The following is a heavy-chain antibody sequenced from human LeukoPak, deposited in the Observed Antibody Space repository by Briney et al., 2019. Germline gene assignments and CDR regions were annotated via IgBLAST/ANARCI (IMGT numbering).Heavy chain of an antibody. CDR1: GYTFTTYD. J-gene: IGHJ4*02. D-gene: IGHD5-18*01. V-gene: IGHV1-8*01. CDR3: ARHTAVLPGDY. Sequence: ASVKVSCKASGYTFTTYDINWVRQATGQGLEWMGWMNPNRGNAGYAQKFQGRVTMTRDISINTAYMELSGLRYEDTAVYYCARHTAVLPGDYWGQGTLVTVSS. CDR2: MNPNRGNA.